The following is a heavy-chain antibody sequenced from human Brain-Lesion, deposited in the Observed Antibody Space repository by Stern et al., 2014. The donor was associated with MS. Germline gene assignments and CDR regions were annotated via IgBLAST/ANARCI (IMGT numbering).Heavy chain of an antibody. CDR3: ARVYNTIYGIVTQRGSGMDV. D-gene: IGHD3-3*01. V-gene: IGHV3-7*01. Sequence: EVQLEESGGGLVQPGGSLTISCTAAGFTFGNYWMTWVRQAPGKGLEWVANIKEDGTEKNYVDSVKGRFPISRDNARNSLYLHMNSLRVEDTALYYCARVYNTIYGIVTQRGSGMDVWGQGTTVIVSS. CDR2: IKEDGTEK. CDR1: GFTFGNYW. J-gene: IGHJ6*02.